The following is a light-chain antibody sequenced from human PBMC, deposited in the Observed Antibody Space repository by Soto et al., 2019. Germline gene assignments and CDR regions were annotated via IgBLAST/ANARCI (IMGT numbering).Light chain of an antibody. Sequence: DIALTQSPDSLALSLGERATMNCKSSQSVLYSSYNKSYLAWYQVKPGRPPQLLFSWASTRESGVPDRFSGSGSGTDFTLTISSLEAEDVAVYYWQQYYSTLITFGQGTRLEIK. CDR1: QSVLYSSYNKSY. CDR3: QQYYSTLIT. J-gene: IGKJ5*01. CDR2: WAS. V-gene: IGKV4-1*01.